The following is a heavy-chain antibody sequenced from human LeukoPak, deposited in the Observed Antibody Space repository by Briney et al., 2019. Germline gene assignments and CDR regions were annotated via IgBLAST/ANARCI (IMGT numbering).Heavy chain of an antibody. Sequence: SETLSLTCTVSGGSISTSNYYWGWIRQPPGKGLEWIGSIYCSGSTYYNPSLKSRVTISVDTSKNQFSLKLSSVAAADTAVYYCARGQRSMLLWFGELDYWGQGTLVTVSS. CDR3: ARGQRSMLLWFGELDY. V-gene: IGHV4-39*07. CDR2: IYCSGST. CDR1: GGSISTSNYY. J-gene: IGHJ4*02. D-gene: IGHD3-10*01.